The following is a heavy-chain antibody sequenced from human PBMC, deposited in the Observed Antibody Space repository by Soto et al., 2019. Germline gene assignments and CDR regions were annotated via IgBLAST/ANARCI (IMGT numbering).Heavy chain of an antibody. J-gene: IGHJ6*01. CDR1: GYTFTNSG. CDR3: VRDQGITTLVIYSMYYYGMDA. CDR2: INTDNGNT. Sequence: GASVKVSCKASGYTFTNSGIIWVRQAPGQGLEWLGWINTDNGNTNYAQHLQGRVTLTTHTSTRTAYMDLRRLKSDDTPVCYCVRDQGITTLVIYSMYYYGMDASEPGTTDTVCS. D-gene: IGHD1-1*01. V-gene: IGHV1-18*01.